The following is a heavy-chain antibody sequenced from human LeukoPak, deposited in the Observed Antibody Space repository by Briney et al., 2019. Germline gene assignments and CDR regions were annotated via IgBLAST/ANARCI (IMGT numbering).Heavy chain of an antibody. V-gene: IGHV3-23*01. CDR1: GFTFSSYA. CDR3: AKHVPTYYDFWSGYLDY. CDR2: ISGSGGGT. D-gene: IGHD3-3*01. J-gene: IGHJ4*02. Sequence: GGSLRLSCAASGFTFSSYAMSWVRQAPGKGLEWVSAISGSGGGTYYADSVKGRFTISRDNSKNTLYLQMNSLRAEDTAVYYCAKHVPTYYDFWSGYLDYWGQGTLVTVSS.